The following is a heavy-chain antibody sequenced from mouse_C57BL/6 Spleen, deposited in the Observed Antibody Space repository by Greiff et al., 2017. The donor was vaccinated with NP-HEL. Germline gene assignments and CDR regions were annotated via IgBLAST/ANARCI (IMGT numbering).Heavy chain of an antibody. J-gene: IGHJ1*03. V-gene: IGHV2-2*01. CDR3: ARKGALRSYWYFDV. CDR2: IWSGGST. CDR1: GFSLTSYG. Sequence: QVQLQESGPGLVQPSQSLSITCTVSGFSLTSYGVHWVRQSPGKGLAWLGVIWSGGSTDYNAAFISRLSISKDNSKSQVFFKMNSLQADDTAIYYCARKGALRSYWYFDVWGTGTTVTVSS. D-gene: IGHD1-1*01.